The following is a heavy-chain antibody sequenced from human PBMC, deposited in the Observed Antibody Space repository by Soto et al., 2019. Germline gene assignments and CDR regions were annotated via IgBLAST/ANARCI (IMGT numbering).Heavy chain of an antibody. D-gene: IGHD5-12*01. Sequence: GGSLRLSCAASGFTFSSYGMHWVRQAPGKGLEWVAVISYDGTNKYYADSVEGRFTISRDNSKNTLYLQMNSLRAEDTAVYYCAKDSGYSGYGGNFDYWGQGTLVTVSS. V-gene: IGHV3-30*18. CDR1: GFTFSSYG. CDR3: AKDSGYSGYGGNFDY. J-gene: IGHJ4*02. CDR2: ISYDGTNK.